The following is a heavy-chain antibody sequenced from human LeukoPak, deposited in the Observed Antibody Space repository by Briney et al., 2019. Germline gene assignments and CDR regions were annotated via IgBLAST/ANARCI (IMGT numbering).Heavy chain of an antibody. V-gene: IGHV4-59*01. CDR3: ARVGCSSTSCYELDNWFDP. Sequence: PETLSLTCTVSGGSISSYYWSWIRQPPGKGLEWIGYIYYSGSTNYNPSLKSRVTISVDTSKNQFSLKLSSVAAADTAVYYCARVGCSSTSCYELDNWFDPWGQGTLVTVSS. CDR2: IYYSGST. CDR1: GGSISSYY. J-gene: IGHJ5*02. D-gene: IGHD2-2*01.